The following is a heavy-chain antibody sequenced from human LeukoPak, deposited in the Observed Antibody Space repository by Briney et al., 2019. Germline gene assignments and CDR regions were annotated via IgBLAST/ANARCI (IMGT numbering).Heavy chain of an antibody. Sequence: GASVKVSCKASGYTLTELSMHWVRQAPGKGLEWMGGFDPEDGETIYAQKFQGRVTMTRDTSTSTVYMELSSLRSEDTAVYYCARGVWGIAARIYYFDYWGQGTLVTVSS. CDR1: GYTLTELS. CDR3: ARGVWGIAARIYYFDY. J-gene: IGHJ4*02. D-gene: IGHD6-6*01. CDR2: FDPEDGET. V-gene: IGHV1-24*01.